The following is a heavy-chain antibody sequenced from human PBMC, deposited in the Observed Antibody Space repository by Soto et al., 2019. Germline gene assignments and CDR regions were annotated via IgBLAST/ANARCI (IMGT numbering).Heavy chain of an antibody. J-gene: IGHJ5*02. CDR3: VRIRYQLPSSVLWLDP. Sequence: SETLSLTCAVYGGFLSESYWTWIRQPPGKGLEWIGEINHVGGTNYNPSLKSRVTMSVDTSQNQFSLRLISVTAADTAMYFCVRIRYQLPSSVLWLDPWGEGTPVTVSS. V-gene: IGHV4-34*01. D-gene: IGHD3-16*01. CDR1: GGFLSESY. CDR2: INHVGGT.